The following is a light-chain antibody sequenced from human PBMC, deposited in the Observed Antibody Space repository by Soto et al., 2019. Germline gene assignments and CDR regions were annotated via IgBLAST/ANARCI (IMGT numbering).Light chain of an antibody. J-gene: IGLJ2*01. CDR1: SSDVGGYNY. CDR2: EVS. CDR3: SPYGGSNPYVV. Sequence: QSALTQPPSASGSPGQSVTISCTGTSSDVGGYNYVSWYQQHPGKAPKLMISEVSKRPSGVPDRFSGSKSGNTASLTVSGLQAEDEAEYYCSPYGGSNPYVVFGEGTKLTVL. V-gene: IGLV2-8*01.